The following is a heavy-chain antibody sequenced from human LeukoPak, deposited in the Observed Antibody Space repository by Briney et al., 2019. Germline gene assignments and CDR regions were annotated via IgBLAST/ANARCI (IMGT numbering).Heavy chain of an antibody. Sequence: PGGSLRLSCAASGFTFSSYWMSWVRQAPGKGLEWVANIKQDGSEKYYVDSVKGRFTISRHNAKNSLYLQMNSLRAEDTAVYYCARHRGDGSGSYSHFDYWGQGTLVTVSS. CDR1: GFTFSSYW. V-gene: IGHV3-7*01. D-gene: IGHD3-10*01. CDR3: ARHRGDGSGSYSHFDY. CDR2: IKQDGSEK. J-gene: IGHJ4*02.